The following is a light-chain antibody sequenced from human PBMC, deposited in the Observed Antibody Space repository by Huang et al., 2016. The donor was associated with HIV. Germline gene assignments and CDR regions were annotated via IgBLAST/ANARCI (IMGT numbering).Light chain of an antibody. J-gene: IGKJ1*01. CDR2: GAS. CDR3: QQYNNWPPWT. Sequence: EIVMTQSPATLSVSPGERATLSCRASQSVGSNLAWDQQKPGQGPRLLIYGASTRATGIPARFSGSGSGTEFTLTISSLQSEDFAVYYCQQYNNWPPWTFGQGTKVEIK. V-gene: IGKV3-15*01. CDR1: QSVGSN.